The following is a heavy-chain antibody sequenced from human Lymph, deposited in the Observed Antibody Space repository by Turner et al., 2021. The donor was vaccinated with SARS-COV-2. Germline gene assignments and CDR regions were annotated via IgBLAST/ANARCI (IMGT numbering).Heavy chain of an antibody. CDR2: ISVSGGST. Sequence: EVQLLESGGGLVQPGGSLRPSCSASGFTFSSYALCWVRQAQGKGLGWVSTISVSGGSTYYAYAVKGRFTISSDNSKNKQYLQMKSLRAEDTAVYYCAKNEMALIVVVVTLFDYWGQGTLVTVSS. V-gene: IGHV3-23*01. CDR3: AKNEMALIVVVVTLFDY. D-gene: IGHD3-22*01. CDR1: GFTFSSYA. J-gene: IGHJ4*02.